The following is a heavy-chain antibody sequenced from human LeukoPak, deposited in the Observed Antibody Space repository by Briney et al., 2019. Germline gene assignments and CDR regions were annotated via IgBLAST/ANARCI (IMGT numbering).Heavy chain of an antibody. CDR2: ISGSGGST. J-gene: IGHJ4*02. CDR3: AKDGRDGYNYCDY. V-gene: IGHV3-23*01. Sequence: GGSLRLSCAASRFSFSSYAMSWVRQAPGKGLEWVSAISGSGGSTYYADSVKGRFTILRDNSKNTLYLQMNSLRAEDTAVYYCAKDGRDGYNYCDYWGQGTLVTLCS. D-gene: IGHD5-24*01. CDR1: RFSFSSYA.